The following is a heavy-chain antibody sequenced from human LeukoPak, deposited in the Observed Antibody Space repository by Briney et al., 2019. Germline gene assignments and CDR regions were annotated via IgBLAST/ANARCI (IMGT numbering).Heavy chain of an antibody. Sequence: ASVKVSCKASGGTFSSYAISWVRQAPGQGLEWMGWINPNSGGTNYAQKFQGRVTMTRDTSISTAYMELSRLRSDDTAVYYCAIQRWLQAAGLDYWGQGTLVTVSS. CDR3: AIQRWLQAAGLDY. V-gene: IGHV1-2*02. CDR1: GGTFSSYA. D-gene: IGHD5-24*01. CDR2: INPNSGGT. J-gene: IGHJ4*02.